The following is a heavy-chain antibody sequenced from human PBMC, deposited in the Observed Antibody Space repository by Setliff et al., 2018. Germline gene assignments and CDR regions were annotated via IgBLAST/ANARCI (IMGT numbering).Heavy chain of an antibody. CDR1: GFTFSSYG. CDR3: AKDTGAAKYGMDV. D-gene: IGHD2-15*01. CDR2: IRYDGSNK. V-gene: IGHV3-30*02. J-gene: IGHJ6*02. Sequence: GGSLRLSCAASGFTFSSYGMHWVRQAPGKGQEWVAFIRYDGSNKYYADSVKGRFTISRDNSKNTLYLQMNSLRAEDTAVYYCAKDTGAAKYGMDVWGQGTTVTVSS.